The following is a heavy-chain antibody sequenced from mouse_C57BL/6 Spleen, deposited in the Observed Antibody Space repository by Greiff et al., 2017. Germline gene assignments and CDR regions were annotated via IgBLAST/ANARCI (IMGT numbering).Heavy chain of an antibody. D-gene: IGHD1-1*01. CDR1: GYTFTDYN. V-gene: IGHV1-18*01. CDR3: ARGDYYGSSPWYFDY. Sequence: VQLQQSGPELEKPGASVKIPCKASGYTFTDYNMDWVKQSHGKSLEWIGDINPNNGGTIYNQKFKGKATLTVDKSSSTAYMELRSLTSEDTAVYYCARGDYYGSSPWYFDYWGQGTTLTVSS. CDR2: INPNNGGT. J-gene: IGHJ2*01.